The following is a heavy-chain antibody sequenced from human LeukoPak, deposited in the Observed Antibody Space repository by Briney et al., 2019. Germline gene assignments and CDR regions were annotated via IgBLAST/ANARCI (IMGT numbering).Heavy chain of an antibody. CDR1: GGSISSGGYS. J-gene: IGHJ5*02. Sequence: PSETLSLTCAVSGGSISSGGYSWSWIRQPPGKGLEWIGYIYHSGSIYYNPSLKSRVTISVDRSKNQFSLKLSSVTAADTAVYYCARDFWSGYDFSSGFDPWGQGTLVTVSS. CDR3: ARDFWSGYDFSSGFDP. CDR2: IYHSGSI. D-gene: IGHD3-3*01. V-gene: IGHV4-30-2*01.